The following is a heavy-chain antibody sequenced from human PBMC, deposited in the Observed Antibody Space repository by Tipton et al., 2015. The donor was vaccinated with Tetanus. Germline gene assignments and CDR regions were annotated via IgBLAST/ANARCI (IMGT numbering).Heavy chain of an antibody. Sequence: TLSLTCIVSGGSISSSSSYWGWIRQPPGRGLQWIGNINYYGTTYYSPSLESRVTMSVDPPKNQFSLKLSSVTAADTAVYYCARDRGLTTGGGIGMDVWGQGTTVTVSS. CDR1: GGSISSSSSY. CDR3: ARDRGLTTGGGIGMDV. CDR2: INYYGTT. J-gene: IGHJ6*02. D-gene: IGHD4-17*01. V-gene: IGHV4-39*07.